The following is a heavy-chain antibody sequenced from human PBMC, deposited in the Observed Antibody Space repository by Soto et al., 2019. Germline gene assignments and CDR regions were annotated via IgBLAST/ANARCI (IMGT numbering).Heavy chain of an antibody. V-gene: IGHV3-11*01. J-gene: IGHJ5*02. CDR2: ISSSGSTI. Sequence: VGSLRLSCAASGFTFSDYYMSWIRQAPGKGLEWVSYISSSGSTIYYADSVKGRFTISRDNAKNSLYLQMNSLRAEDTAVYYCASYYDHNWFDPWGQGTLVTVSS. D-gene: IGHD3-22*01. CDR3: ASYYDHNWFDP. CDR1: GFTFSDYY.